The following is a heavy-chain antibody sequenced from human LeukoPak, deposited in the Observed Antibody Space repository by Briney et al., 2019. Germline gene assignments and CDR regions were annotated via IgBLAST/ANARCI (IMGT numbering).Heavy chain of an antibody. D-gene: IGHD2-15*01. CDR1: GGSFSGYY. Sequence: SETLSLTCAVYGGSFSGYYWSWIRQPPGKGLEWIGYIYYSGSTNYNPSLKSRVTISVDTSKNQFSLKLSSVTAADTAVYYCATTGYCSGGSCYNWFDPWGQGTLVTVSS. J-gene: IGHJ5*02. CDR2: IYYSGST. V-gene: IGHV4-59*01. CDR3: ATTGYCSGGSCYNWFDP.